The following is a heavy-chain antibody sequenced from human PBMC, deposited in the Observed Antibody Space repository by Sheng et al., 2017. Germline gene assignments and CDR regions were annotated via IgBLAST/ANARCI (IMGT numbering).Heavy chain of an antibody. V-gene: IGHV3-74*01. D-gene: IGHD1-26*01. CDR2: IKNDGSST. J-gene: IGHJ4*02. Sequence: EVQLVESGGGLVQPGGSLRLSCAASGFTFSTYWMHWVRQAPGKGLVWVSYIKNDGSSTRYADSVKGRFTISRDDAKNTLYLQMNSLRAEDTAVYYCVRDGDGWERPFDYWAREPWSPSPQ. CDR1: GFTFSTYW. CDR3: VRDGDGWERPFDY.